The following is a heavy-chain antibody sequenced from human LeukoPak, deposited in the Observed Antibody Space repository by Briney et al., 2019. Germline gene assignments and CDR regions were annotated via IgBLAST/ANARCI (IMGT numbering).Heavy chain of an antibody. V-gene: IGHV3-23*01. Sequence: PGGSLTLSCPASGFTFSSYAMSWVRQAPGKGLEWVSGISSSAGSTYYTDSVKGWFTISRDNSNNTRYLQMNSLRAEDTAVYYCAKAGSSTTCRRFDYWGQGTLVTVSS. D-gene: IGHD2-2*01. CDR1: GFTFSSYA. J-gene: IGHJ4*02. CDR2: ISSSAGST. CDR3: AKAGSSTTCRRFDY.